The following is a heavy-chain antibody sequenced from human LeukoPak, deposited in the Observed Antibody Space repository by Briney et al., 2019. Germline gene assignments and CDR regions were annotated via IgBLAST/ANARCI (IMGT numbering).Heavy chain of an antibody. D-gene: IGHD2-2*02. Sequence: PGGSLRLSCAASGFTFDDYAMEGVRQAPGKGLRWFSGISWNSGSIGYADSVQGRFTISRDNAKNSLYLQMNSLRAEDTALYYCAKALAAISTWFDPWGQGTLVTVSS. CDR2: ISWNSGSI. CDR3: AKALAAISTWFDP. CDR1: GFTFDDYA. V-gene: IGHV3-9*01. J-gene: IGHJ5*02.